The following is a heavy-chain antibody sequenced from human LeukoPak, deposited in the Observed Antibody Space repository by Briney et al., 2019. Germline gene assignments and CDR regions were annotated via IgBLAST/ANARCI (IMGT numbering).Heavy chain of an antibody. CDR2: IIPIFGTA. V-gene: IGHV1-69*13. CDR3: ASRLYCSNTRCRNFPFAY. J-gene: IGHJ4*02. D-gene: IGHD2-2*01. CDR1: GGTFSSYT. Sequence: ASVKVSCRASGGTFSSYTINWVRQAPGQGLEWMGGIIPIFGTANYAQKFQDRVTITADESTSTAYMELSSLRSEDTAIYYCASRLYCSNTRCRNFPFAYWGQGTLVTVSS.